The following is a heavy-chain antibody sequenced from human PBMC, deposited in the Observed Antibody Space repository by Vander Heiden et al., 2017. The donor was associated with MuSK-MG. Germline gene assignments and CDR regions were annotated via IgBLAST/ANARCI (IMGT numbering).Heavy chain of an antibody. CDR1: GGSISSGSYY. J-gene: IGHJ4*02. V-gene: IGHV4-61*02. Sequence: QVQLQESGPGLVKPSQTLSLTCTVSGGSISSGSYYWSWIRQPAGKGLEWIGRNYSSGSTYYNPPLKSRVTMSGGTAKNQFSLRLSSVTAADTAVYYCAREGGYRDYFDYWGQGTQVTVSS. CDR2: NYSSGST. D-gene: IGHD1-1*01. CDR3: AREGGYRDYFDY.